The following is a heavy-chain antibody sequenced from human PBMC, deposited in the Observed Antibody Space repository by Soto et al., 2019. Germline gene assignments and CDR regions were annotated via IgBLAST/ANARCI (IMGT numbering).Heavy chain of an antibody. V-gene: IGHV4-4*02. CDR1: GGSISSSNW. CDR3: ARDRAHTHHDSNDWSYYYYGMDG. D-gene: IGHD4-4*01. CDR2: IYHSGST. Sequence: SETLSLTCAVSGGSISSSNWWSWVRQPPGKGLEWIGEIYHSGSTNYNPSLKSRVTISVDKSKNQFSLKLSSVTAADTAVYYCARDRAHTHHDSNDWSYYYYGMDGMGQRNTVTVSS. J-gene: IGHJ6*01.